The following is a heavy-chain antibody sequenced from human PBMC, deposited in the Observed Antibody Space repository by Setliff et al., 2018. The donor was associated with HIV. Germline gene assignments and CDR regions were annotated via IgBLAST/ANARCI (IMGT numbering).Heavy chain of an antibody. J-gene: IGHJ5*02. CDR3: ARGFGSLDP. Sequence: SETLSLTCSVSGASITSGIYYWAWIRQPAGKGLEFIGRVYFSGSTNYNPSLKSRVTISLDTSKNRFSLNLRSVTAADTAVYYCARGFGSLDPWGKGTLVPSPQ. V-gene: IGHV4-61*02. D-gene: IGHD1-26*01. CDR1: GASITSGIYY. CDR2: VYFSGST.